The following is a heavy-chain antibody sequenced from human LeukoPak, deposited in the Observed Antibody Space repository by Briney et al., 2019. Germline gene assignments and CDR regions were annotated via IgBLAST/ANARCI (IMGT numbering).Heavy chain of an antibody. D-gene: IGHD3-10*01. CDR2: IIPIFGTA. CDR1: GGTFSSYA. J-gene: IGHJ5*02. Sequence: ASVKVSCKASGGTFSSYAISWVRQAPGQGLEWMGGIIPIFGTANYAQKFQGRVTITADESTSTAYMELSSLRSEDTAVYYCARDHLIYGSGIGWFDPWGQGTLVTVSS. CDR3: ARDHLIYGSGIGWFDP. V-gene: IGHV1-69*13.